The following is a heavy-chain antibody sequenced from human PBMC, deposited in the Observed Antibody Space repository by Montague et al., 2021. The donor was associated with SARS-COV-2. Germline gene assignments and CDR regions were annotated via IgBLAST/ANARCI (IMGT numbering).Heavy chain of an antibody. V-gene: IGHV4-34*01. CDR3: ARLRDGVVPSPILGVGPYYSYYYMDV. Sequence: SETLSLTCAVYGTSFSGYYWNWIRQPPGKGLEWIGEINHGGSTKYSPSLKSRLTISADTSKNQLSLKLTSVAAADTAVYYCARLRDGVVPSPILGVGPYYSYYYMDVWGRGTTVTVSS. CDR2: INHGGST. J-gene: IGHJ6*03. CDR1: GTSFSGYY. D-gene: IGHD3-10*01.